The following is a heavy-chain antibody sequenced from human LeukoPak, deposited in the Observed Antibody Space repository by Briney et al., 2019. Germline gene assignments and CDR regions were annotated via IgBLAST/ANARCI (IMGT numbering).Heavy chain of an antibody. Sequence: GGSLRLSCAASGFTFSSYWMSWVRQAPGKGLEWVANIKQDGSEKYYVDSVKGRFTISRDNAKNSLYLQMNSLRAEDTAVYYCVTYYYDRTRYYYYGMDVWGQGTTVTVSS. CDR2: IKQDGSEK. J-gene: IGHJ6*02. D-gene: IGHD3-22*01. CDR1: GFTFSSYW. V-gene: IGHV3-7*01. CDR3: VTYYYDRTRYYYYGMDV.